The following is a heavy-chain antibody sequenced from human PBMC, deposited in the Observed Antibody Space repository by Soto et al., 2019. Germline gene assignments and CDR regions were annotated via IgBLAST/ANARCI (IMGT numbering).Heavy chain of an antibody. J-gene: IGHJ3*01. Sequence: DVQLVESGGGSAQPGGSLTLSCEASGFSFSSHWMHWVRQAPGRGLMWVSRINSDGSDTMYADSVKGRFTISRDNAKNTVSLQMNGLRAEDTGLYYCTLSEGHSAINAFDFWGQGAMVTVSS. CDR3: TLSEGHSAINAFDF. D-gene: IGHD2-2*01. CDR1: GFSFSSHW. V-gene: IGHV3-74*03. CDR2: INSDGSDT.